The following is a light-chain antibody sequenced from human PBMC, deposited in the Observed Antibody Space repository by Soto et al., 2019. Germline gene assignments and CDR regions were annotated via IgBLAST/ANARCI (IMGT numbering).Light chain of an antibody. CDR2: DAS. CDR3: QQYNNWPFT. Sequence: IVLTQSPATLSLSPGERATLSCRASQSVSSYLAWYQQKPGQAPRLLIYDASNRATGIPARFSGSGSGTDFTLTISSLEPEDFAIYSCQQYNNWPFTFGPGTKVDIK. J-gene: IGKJ3*01. CDR1: QSVSSY. V-gene: IGKV3-11*01.